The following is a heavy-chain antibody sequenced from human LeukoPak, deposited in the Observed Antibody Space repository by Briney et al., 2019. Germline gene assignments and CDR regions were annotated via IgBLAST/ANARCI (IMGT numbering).Heavy chain of an antibody. CDR1: GGSISSGSYS. J-gene: IGHJ4*02. D-gene: IGHD3-10*01. Sequence: SQTLSLTCAVSGGSISSGSYSLNWIRQPPGKGLEWIGYIYHSGNTYYTPSLKSRVTMSVDRSKNQFSLNLSSVTAADTAVYFCAREASGYFDYWGQGTLVTVSS. CDR2: IYHSGNT. CDR3: AREASGYFDY. V-gene: IGHV4-30-2*01.